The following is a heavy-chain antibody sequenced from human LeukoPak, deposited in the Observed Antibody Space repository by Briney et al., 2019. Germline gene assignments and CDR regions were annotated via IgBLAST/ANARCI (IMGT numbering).Heavy chain of an antibody. Sequence: SETLSLTCAVYGGSFSGYYWSWIRQPPGKGLEWIGYIYYSGSTYYNPSLKSRVTISVDTSKNQFSLKLSSVTAADTAVYYCARDDSSGYYYDYWGQGTLVTVSS. V-gene: IGHV4-34*11. CDR3: ARDDSSGYYYDY. CDR2: IYYSGST. J-gene: IGHJ4*02. D-gene: IGHD3-22*01. CDR1: GGSFSGYY.